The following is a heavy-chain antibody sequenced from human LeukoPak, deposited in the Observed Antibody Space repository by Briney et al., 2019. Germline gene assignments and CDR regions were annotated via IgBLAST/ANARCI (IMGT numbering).Heavy chain of an antibody. Sequence: PSETLSLTCTVSGGSISSGDYYWSWIRQPPGKGLEWIGYIYYSGSTYYNPSLKSRVTISVDTSKNQFSLKLSSVTAADTAVYYCARDQGGIYYDSSGPDAFDIWGQGTMVTVSS. J-gene: IGHJ3*02. D-gene: IGHD3-22*01. CDR1: GGSISSGDYY. CDR2: IYYSGST. CDR3: ARDQGGIYYDSSGPDAFDI. V-gene: IGHV4-30-4*01.